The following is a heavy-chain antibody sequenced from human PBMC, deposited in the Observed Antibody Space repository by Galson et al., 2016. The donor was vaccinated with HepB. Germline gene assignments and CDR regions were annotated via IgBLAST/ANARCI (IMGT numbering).Heavy chain of an antibody. J-gene: IGHJ6*02. D-gene: IGHD5-18*01. CDR1: GFTFDGYG. CDR2: ISWSGGSI. Sequence: SLRLSCAASGFTFDGYGMHWVRQAPGKGLEWVSGISWSGGSIGYADSVKGRFTISRDNTKKSLYLQMASLRPEDTALYYCGKDVGTGGYSNGYYYGMDAWGQGTTVTVSS. CDR3: GKDVGTGGYSNGYYYGMDA. V-gene: IGHV3-9*01.